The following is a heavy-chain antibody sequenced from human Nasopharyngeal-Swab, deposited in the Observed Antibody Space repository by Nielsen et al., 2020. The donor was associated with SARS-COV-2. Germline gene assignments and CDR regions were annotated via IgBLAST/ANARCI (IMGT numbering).Heavy chain of an antibody. V-gene: IGHV3-73*01. J-gene: IGHJ4*02. CDR1: AFVFSGSA. CDR3: TTDYYFDY. CDR2: IGDKDHNYAT. Sequence: GESLKISCAASAFVFSGSAMHSVRHASGHGLEWTGRIGDKDHNYATVYAASLKGRFTISRDDSVNTAYLQMDSLNTEDTALYYCTTDYYFDYWGQGTLVTVSS.